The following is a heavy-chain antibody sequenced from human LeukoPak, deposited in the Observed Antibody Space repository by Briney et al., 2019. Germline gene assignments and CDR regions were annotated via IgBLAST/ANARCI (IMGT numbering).Heavy chain of an antibody. CDR1: GGSISSSIYY. CDR3: ASSNRFYSSGWQYYFDY. V-gene: IGHV4-39*01. CDR2: IYYSGNT. Sequence: SETLSLTCTVSGGSISSSIYYWGWIRQPPGKGLEWIGSIYYSGNTYYNPSLKSRVTISVDTSKNQFSLKLSSVTAADTAVYYCASSNRFYSSGWQYYFDYWGQEPWSPSPQ. J-gene: IGHJ4*01. D-gene: IGHD6-19*01.